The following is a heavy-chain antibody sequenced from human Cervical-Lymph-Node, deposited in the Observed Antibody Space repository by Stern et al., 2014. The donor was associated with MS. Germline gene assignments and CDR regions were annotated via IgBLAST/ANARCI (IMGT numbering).Heavy chain of an antibody. J-gene: IGHJ4*02. D-gene: IGHD5-18*01. V-gene: IGHV1-69*06. CDR1: GGNFSVLA. Sequence: QVQLLQPGAEVKKPESSVRVSCQASGGNFSVLAISWVRQAPGQGLEWMGGIIPILETATYAQKFKGRVTITADRSTSRVHMEMTSLRSEDTAVFYCALLRYTSGPEFWGQGTPVTVSS. CDR3: ALLRYTSGPEF. CDR2: IIPILETA.